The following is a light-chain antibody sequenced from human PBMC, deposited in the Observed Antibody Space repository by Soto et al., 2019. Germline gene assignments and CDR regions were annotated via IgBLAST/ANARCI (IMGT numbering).Light chain of an antibody. CDR2: EVT. CDR3: SSYTTSSTRV. CDR1: SSDVGIYNY. V-gene: IGLV2-14*01. J-gene: IGLJ1*01. Sequence: QSALTQPASVSGSPGQSIAISCTGSSSDVGIYNYVSWYQQHPGKVPKLIIYEVTTRPSWVSNRFSGSKSGNTASLTISGLQAEDEADYYCSSYTTSSTRVFGTGTKLTVL.